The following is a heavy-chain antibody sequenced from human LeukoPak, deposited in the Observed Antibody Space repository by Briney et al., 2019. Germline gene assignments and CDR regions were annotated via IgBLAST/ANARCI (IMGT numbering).Heavy chain of an antibody. CDR2: ISGSGSNT. J-gene: IGHJ4*02. CDR3: AKEHDFWSGYSTYYFDY. Sequence: GGSLRLSCAASGFTFSSYAMTWFRQAPGKGLEWVSSISGSGSNTYYADSVKGRFTVSRDTSKNSLYLQMNSLRAEDTAIYYCAKEHDFWSGYSTYYFDYWGQGTLVTVSP. D-gene: IGHD3-3*01. CDR1: GFTFSSYA. V-gene: IGHV3-23*01.